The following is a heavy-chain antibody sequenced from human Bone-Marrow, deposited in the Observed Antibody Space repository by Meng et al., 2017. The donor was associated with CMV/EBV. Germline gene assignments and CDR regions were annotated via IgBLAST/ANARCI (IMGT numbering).Heavy chain of an antibody. V-gene: IGHV1-18*01. Sequence: ASVKVSCKASGYTFTSYGISWVRQAPGQGLEWMGWISAYNGNTNFAQNLQGRVTMTADTSTSTAYMELRSLRSDDTAVYYCARCDSSAYYTGPYAFDIWGQGTMVTVSS. CDR1: GYTFTSYG. J-gene: IGHJ3*02. CDR2: ISAYNGNT. CDR3: ARCDSSAYYTGPYAFDI. D-gene: IGHD3-22*01.